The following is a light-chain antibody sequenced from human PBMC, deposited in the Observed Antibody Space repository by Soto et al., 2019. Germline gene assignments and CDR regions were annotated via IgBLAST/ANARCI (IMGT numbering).Light chain of an antibody. CDR3: QQSNSYLWT. J-gene: IGKJ1*01. Sequence: DIQMTQSPSTLSASVGDRVTITCRASQSISSWLAWYQQKPGKAPKLLIYDASSLESGVPSRFCGSGSGTEFTLTISSLQPDDSATYYCQQSNSYLWTFGQGTKVEIK. V-gene: IGKV1-5*01. CDR1: QSISSW. CDR2: DAS.